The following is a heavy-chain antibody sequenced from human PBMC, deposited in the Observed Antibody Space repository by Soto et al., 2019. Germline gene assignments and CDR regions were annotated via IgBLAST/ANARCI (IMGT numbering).Heavy chain of an antibody. CDR1: GFTFSSHA. V-gene: IGHV3-23*01. D-gene: IGHD2-15*01. CDR3: ATLYLEHCSRGTCNPFDF. Sequence: PGGSRRLSCAASGFTFSSHAMSWVRQAPGKGLEWVSGISGSGSSTYYADSVKGWFTISRDKSKNTLYLQMNSLRAEDTAVYYCATLYLEHCSRGTCNPFDFWGQGTLVTVSS. CDR2: ISGSGSST. J-gene: IGHJ4*02.